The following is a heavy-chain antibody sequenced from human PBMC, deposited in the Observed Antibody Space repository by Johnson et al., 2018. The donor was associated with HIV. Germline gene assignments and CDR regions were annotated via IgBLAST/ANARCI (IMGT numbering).Heavy chain of an antibody. CDR1: GFTFNSYA. CDR3: AKDWDDSYGPDALDI. V-gene: IGHV3-30-3*01. CDR2: ISYGGST. J-gene: IGHJ3*02. D-gene: IGHD5-18*01. Sequence: QVQLVESGGGVVQPGRSPRLSCAASGFTFNSYAMHWVRQAPGKGLEWVAVISYGGSTSYADSVKGRFTISRDNSKNTLYLQINSLRAEDTAVYYCAKDWDDSYGPDALDIWGQGTMVTVSS.